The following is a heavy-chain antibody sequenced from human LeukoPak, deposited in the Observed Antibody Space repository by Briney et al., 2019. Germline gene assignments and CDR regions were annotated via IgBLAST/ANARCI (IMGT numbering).Heavy chain of an antibody. J-gene: IGHJ4*02. Sequence: SVKVSCKASGGTFSSYAISWVRQAPGQGLEWMGRIIPIFGTANYAQKFQGRVTITTDESTSTAYMELSSLRSDDTAVYYCARDGGIAVAIGGYWGQGTLVTVSS. CDR3: ARDGGIAVAIGGY. V-gene: IGHV1-69*05. CDR2: IIPIFGTA. D-gene: IGHD6-19*01. CDR1: GGTFSSYA.